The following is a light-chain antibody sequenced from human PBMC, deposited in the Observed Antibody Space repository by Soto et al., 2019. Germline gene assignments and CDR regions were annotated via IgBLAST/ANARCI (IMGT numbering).Light chain of an antibody. J-gene: IGKJ4*01. CDR1: QNVNTH. Sequence: EVVLTQSPATLSLSPGERATLSCRASQNVNTHLAWYQQKPGQAPRLLIYDASSRATGIPARFSGSGSGTDFTLTISSLQAEDVAVYYCQQYYSTPITFGGGTKVDIK. CDR3: QQYYSTPIT. CDR2: DAS. V-gene: IGKV3D-15*01.